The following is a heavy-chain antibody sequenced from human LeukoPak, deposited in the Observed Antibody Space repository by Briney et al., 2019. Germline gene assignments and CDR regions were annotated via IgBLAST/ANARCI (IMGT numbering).Heavy chain of an antibody. D-gene: IGHD5-18*01. CDR3: GRGRGYSYAPLLY. CDR1: GGSISTFY. J-gene: IGHJ4*02. CDR2: IYYSGST. V-gene: IGHV4-59*01. Sequence: SETLSLTCTVSGGSISTFYWSWIRQPPVKGLEWIGYIYYSGSTDYNPSLKSRVLISADTSKNQFSLRMTSVTAADTAVYYCGRGRGYSYAPLLYWGQGTLVPVSS.